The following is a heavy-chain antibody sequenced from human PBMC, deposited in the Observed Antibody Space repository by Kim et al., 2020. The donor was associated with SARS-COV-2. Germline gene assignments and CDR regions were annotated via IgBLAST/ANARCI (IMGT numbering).Heavy chain of an antibody. J-gene: IGHJ4*02. CDR2: IYYSGST. D-gene: IGHD4-17*01. CDR3: ARDRLRWYFIDY. Sequence: SETLSLTCTVSGGSISSSSYYWGWIRQPPGKGLEWIGSIYYSGSTYYNPSLKSRVTISVDTSKDQFSLKLSSVTAADTAVYYCARDRLRWYFIDYWGQGT. CDR1: GGSISSSSYY. V-gene: IGHV4-39*07.